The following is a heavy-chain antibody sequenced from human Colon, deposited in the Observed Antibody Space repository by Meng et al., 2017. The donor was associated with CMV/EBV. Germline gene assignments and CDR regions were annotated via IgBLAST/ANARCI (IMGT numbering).Heavy chain of an antibody. CDR2: INPEGSYT. D-gene: IGHD3-22*01. CDR1: FTFRHYW. Sequence: FTFRHYWMHWVRQAPGKGLVWVSRINPEGSYTSYADSVRGRFTISRDNAKNTLYLQMNSLRADDSAIYYCARSMIASYSSGWSTTLEYWGQGTLVTVSS. CDR3: ARSMIASYSSGWSTTLEY. V-gene: IGHV3-74*01. J-gene: IGHJ4*02.